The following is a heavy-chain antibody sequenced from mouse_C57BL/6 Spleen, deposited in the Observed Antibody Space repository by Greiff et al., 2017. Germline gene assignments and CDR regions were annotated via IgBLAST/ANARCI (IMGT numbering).Heavy chain of an antibody. J-gene: IGHJ4*01. CDR3: TRDTDGKRAMDY. D-gene: IGHD2-1*01. CDR2: ISSGGDYI. V-gene: IGHV5-9-1*02. Sequence: EVHLVESGAGLVKPGGSLKLSCAASGFTFSSYAMSWVRQTPEKRLEWVAYISSGGDYIYYADTVKGRFTISRDNARNTLYLQMSSLKSEDTAMYYCTRDTDGKRAMDYWGQGTSVTVSS. CDR1: GFTFSSYA.